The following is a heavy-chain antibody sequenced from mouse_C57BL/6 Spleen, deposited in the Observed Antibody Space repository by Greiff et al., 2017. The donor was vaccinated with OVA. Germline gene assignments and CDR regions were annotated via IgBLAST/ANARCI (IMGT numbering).Heavy chain of an antibody. CDR2: IDPSDSYT. V-gene: IGHV1-50*01. CDR3: ARPTSYYGNYWYFDV. Sequence: QVQLQQPGAELVKPGASVKLSCKASGYTFTSYWMQWVKQRPGQGLEWIGEIDPSDSYTNYNQKFKGKATLTVDTSSSTAYMQPSSLTSEDSAVYYCARPTSYYGNYWYFDVWGTGTTVTVSS. CDR1: GYTFTSYW. J-gene: IGHJ1*03. D-gene: IGHD2-1*01.